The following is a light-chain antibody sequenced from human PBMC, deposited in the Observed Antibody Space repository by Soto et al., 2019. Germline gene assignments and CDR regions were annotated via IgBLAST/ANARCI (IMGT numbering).Light chain of an antibody. V-gene: IGKV3-11*01. CDR2: DAS. Sequence: EIALTQSPATLSLSPGERATLSCRASQSVSRYLAWYQQKPGQAPRLLIYDASNRATGIPARFSGSGSGTDFTLTISSLEPEDFAVYYCQQRSNLPPLTFGGGTKVEIK. CDR3: QQRSNLPPLT. J-gene: IGKJ4*01. CDR1: QSVSRY.